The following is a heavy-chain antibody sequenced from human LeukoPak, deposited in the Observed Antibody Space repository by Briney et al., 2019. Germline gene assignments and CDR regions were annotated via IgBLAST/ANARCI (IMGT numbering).Heavy chain of an antibody. V-gene: IGHV3-64*01. CDR1: GFRFSNYA. Sequence: PGGSLRLSCAASGFRFSNYAFHWVRRPPGKGLEYISIVSSNGGSTYYASSVKGRFTISRDSSKNTLFLQLGSLRVEDTAVYYCARELSGILGFDYWGRGTLVTVSS. CDR2: VSSNGGST. J-gene: IGHJ4*02. CDR3: ARELSGILGFDY. D-gene: IGHD6-13*01.